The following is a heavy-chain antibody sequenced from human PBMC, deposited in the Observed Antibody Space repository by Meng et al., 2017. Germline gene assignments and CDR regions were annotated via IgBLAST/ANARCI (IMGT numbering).Heavy chain of an antibody. Sequence: ASVKVSCKASGYTFTSYDINWVRQATGQGLEWMGWMNPNSGNTGYAQKFQGRVTITRNTSISTAYMELSSLRSEDTAVYYCARVYRYDSSGYYREYFDYWGQGTRVTVSS. J-gene: IGHJ4*02. D-gene: IGHD3-22*01. CDR3: ARVYRYDSSGYYREYFDY. CDR2: MNPNSGNT. CDR1: GYTFTSYD. V-gene: IGHV1-8*03.